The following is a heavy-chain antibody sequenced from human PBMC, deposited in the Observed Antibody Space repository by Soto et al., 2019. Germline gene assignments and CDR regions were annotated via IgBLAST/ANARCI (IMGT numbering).Heavy chain of an antibody. CDR1: GFSLSTSGVG. V-gene: IGHV2-5*02. CDR2: IYWDDDK. CDR3: AHTHQRYDSWSGYKAYNWFDP. D-gene: IGHD3-3*01. Sequence: SGPTLVNPTQTLTLTCTFSGFSLSTSGVGVGWIRQPPGKALEWLALIYWDDDKRYSPSLKSRLTITKDTSKNQVVLTMTNMDPVDTATYYCAHTHQRYDSWSGYKAYNWFDPRGQGTLVTVSS. J-gene: IGHJ5*02.